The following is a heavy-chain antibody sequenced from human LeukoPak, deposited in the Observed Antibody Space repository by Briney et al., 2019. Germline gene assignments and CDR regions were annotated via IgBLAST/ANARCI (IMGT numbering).Heavy chain of an antibody. CDR2: IYYSGST. CDR3: ARDQDYYGSGSYSL. D-gene: IGHD3-10*01. J-gene: IGHJ4*02. V-gene: IGHV4-61*08. CDR1: GGSISSGGYY. Sequence: SETLSLTCTVSGGSISSGGYYWSWIRQPPGKGLEWIGYIYYSGSTNYNPSLKSRVTISVDTSKNQFSLKLSSVTAADTAVYYCARDQDYYGSGSYSLWGQGTLVTVSS.